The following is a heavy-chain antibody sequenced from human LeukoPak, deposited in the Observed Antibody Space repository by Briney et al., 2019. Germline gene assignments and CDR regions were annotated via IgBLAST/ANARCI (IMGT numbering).Heavy chain of an antibody. Sequence: ASVKVSCKASGYTFTTYYIHWVRQAPGQGLEWTGIINPSVGSTTCAQKFQGRVTMTRDTSTSTVYMELSSLRSEDTAVYYCARDLDSSSWYIEYWGQGTLVTVSS. CDR3: ARDLDSSSWYIEY. D-gene: IGHD6-13*01. CDR1: GYTFTTYY. CDR2: INPSVGST. V-gene: IGHV1-46*01. J-gene: IGHJ4*02.